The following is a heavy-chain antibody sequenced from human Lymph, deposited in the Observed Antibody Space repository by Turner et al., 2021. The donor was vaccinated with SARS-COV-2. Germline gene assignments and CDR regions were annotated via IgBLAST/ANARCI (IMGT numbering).Heavy chain of an antibody. V-gene: IGHV4-39*01. CDR3: ARHACGFYVSSRLFDY. D-gene: IGHD3-10*02. CDR1: GCSIRSRSYH. J-gene: IGHJ4*02. Sequence: QLQLQESGPGLVKPSETLSLTCPVSGCSIRSRSYHWGWIRQPPGKGLEWIGSIYYSVSTYYSPSLKSRVTISGDTSKNQFSLRLSSVTAADTGVYYCARHACGFYVSSRLFDYWGQGTLVTVSS. CDR2: IYYSVST.